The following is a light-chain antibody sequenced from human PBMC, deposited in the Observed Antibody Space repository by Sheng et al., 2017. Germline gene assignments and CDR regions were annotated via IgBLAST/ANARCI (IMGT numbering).Light chain of an antibody. CDR2: AAS. Sequence: DIQMTQSPSTLSASVGDRVTITCRASQGISSYLAWYQQKPGKAPNLLIYAASTLQPGVPSKFSGSGSGTDFTLTISSLQPEDFATYYCQQYNSYPMSFGPGTKVDIQ. V-gene: IGKV1-9*01. CDR3: QQYNSYPMS. J-gene: IGKJ3*01. CDR1: QGISSY.